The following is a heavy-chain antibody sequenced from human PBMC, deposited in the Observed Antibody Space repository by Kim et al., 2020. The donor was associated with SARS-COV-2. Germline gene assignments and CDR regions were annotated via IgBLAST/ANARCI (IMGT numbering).Heavy chain of an antibody. CDR3: ARGPGYSSSWYGARNWFDP. Sequence: SETLSLTCAVYGGSFSGYYWSWIRQPPGKGLEWIGEINHSGSTNYNPSLKSRVTISVDTSKNQFSLKLSSVTAADTAVYYCARGPGYSSSWYGARNWFDPWRQGTLVTVSS. V-gene: IGHV4-34*01. D-gene: IGHD6-13*01. J-gene: IGHJ5*02. CDR2: INHSGST. CDR1: GGSFSGYY.